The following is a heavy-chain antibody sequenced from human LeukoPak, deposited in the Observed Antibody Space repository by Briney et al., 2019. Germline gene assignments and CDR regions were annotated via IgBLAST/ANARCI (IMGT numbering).Heavy chain of an antibody. CDR3: ARAPHFFDISGSRYYFDY. V-gene: IGHV4-39*07. CDR1: GGSIRSPTYY. D-gene: IGHD3-22*01. CDR2: IYYSGNT. Sequence: SETLSLTCTVSGGSIRSPTYYWGWIRQPPGKGLEWIGSIYYSGNTYYNPSLMSRVTISVDTSKNQFSLNLSSVTAADTAVYFCARAPHFFDISGSRYYFDYWGQGTLVTVSS. J-gene: IGHJ4*02.